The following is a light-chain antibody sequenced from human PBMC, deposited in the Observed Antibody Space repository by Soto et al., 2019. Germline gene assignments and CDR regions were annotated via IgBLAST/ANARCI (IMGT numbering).Light chain of an antibody. V-gene: IGKV1-33*01. CDR2: DAS. Sequence: DIQMTQSPSSLSASVGDRVTITCQASQDINKNLIWYQPKPGKAPKLLIYDASDLETGVPSRFSGSGSGTGFTFTISSLQPEDFATYYCQQYESLPLTFGQGTRLEIK. J-gene: IGKJ5*01. CDR1: QDINKN. CDR3: QQYESLPLT.